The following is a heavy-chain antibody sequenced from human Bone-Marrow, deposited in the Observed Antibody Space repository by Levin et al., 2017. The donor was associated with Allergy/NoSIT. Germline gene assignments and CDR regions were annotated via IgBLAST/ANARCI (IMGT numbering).Heavy chain of an antibody. D-gene: IGHD1-26*01. CDR2: IRQGGSEK. V-gene: IGHV3-7*01. Sequence: GESLKISCAASGFTFSSYSMNWVRQAPGKGLEWVAHIRQGGSEKYYVDSLKGRLTISRDNAKNSLYLQMNSLRAEDTAVYYCASRVGVTSPGWFFDLWGRGTLVTVSS. CDR1: GFTFSSYS. CDR3: ASRVGVTSPGWFFDL. J-gene: IGHJ2*01.